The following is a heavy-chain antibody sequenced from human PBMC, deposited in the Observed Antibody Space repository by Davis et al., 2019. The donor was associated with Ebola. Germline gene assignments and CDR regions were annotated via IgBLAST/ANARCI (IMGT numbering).Heavy chain of an antibody. CDR1: GGTFSSYA. Sequence: SVKVSCKASGGTFSSYAISWVRQAPGQGLEWMGGIIPIFGTANYAQKFQGRVTITADESTSTAYMELSSLRSEDTAVYYCARDNGPEDYGGNPGAQNWFDPWGQGTLVTVSS. V-gene: IGHV1-69*13. CDR3: ARDNGPEDYGGNPGAQNWFDP. D-gene: IGHD4-23*01. J-gene: IGHJ5*02. CDR2: IIPIFGTA.